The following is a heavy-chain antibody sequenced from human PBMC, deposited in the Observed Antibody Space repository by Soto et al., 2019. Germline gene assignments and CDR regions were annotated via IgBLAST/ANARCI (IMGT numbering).Heavy chain of an antibody. Sequence: QVQLVQSGAEVKQPGASVKASCKASGYTFTSYGISWVRQAPGQGLEWMGWISAYNGNTNYAQKLQGRVTMTTDTSTTTAYMELRSLRSVDTAVYYCARAWAAAGPFDYWGQGTLVTVSS. CDR3: ARAWAAAGPFDY. CDR2: ISAYNGNT. V-gene: IGHV1-18*01. D-gene: IGHD6-13*01. CDR1: GYTFTSYG. J-gene: IGHJ4*02.